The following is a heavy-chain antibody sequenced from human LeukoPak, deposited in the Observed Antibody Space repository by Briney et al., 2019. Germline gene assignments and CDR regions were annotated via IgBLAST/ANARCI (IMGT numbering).Heavy chain of an antibody. CDR1: RDTFTTYD. J-gene: IGHJ4*02. D-gene: IGHD1-26*01. Sequence: ASVKVSCKASRDTFTTYDVNWVRQATGLGLEWMGWMNPNSGNTGYAQKFQGRVTKNMNSSISTAYMELTNLTSEDTAVYYCARSTMGARRRYDYWVQGTLVTVSS. CDR3: ARSTMGARRRYDY. CDR2: MNPNSGNT. V-gene: IGHV1-8*01.